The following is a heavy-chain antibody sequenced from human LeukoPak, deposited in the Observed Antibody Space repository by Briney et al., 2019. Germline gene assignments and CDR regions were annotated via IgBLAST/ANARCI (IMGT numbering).Heavy chain of an antibody. Sequence: PGGSLRLSCAASGFIFSNAWMSWVRQAPGKGLEWVSSISSGTSFIYYADSVKGRFTISRDNAKNSLYLQMNSLRAEDTAVYYCARGTTALMDVWGKGTTVTVSS. CDR2: ISSGTSFI. J-gene: IGHJ6*03. CDR3: ARGTTALMDV. V-gene: IGHV3-21*01. D-gene: IGHD2-21*02. CDR1: GFIFSNAW.